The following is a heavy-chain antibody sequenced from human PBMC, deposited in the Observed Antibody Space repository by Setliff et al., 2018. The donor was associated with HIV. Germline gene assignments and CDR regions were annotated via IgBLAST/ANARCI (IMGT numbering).Heavy chain of an antibody. CDR2: IYYSGST. CDR1: GGSISSSSYY. Sequence: ETLSLTCTVSGGSISSSSYYWGWIRQPPGKGLEWIGSIYYSGSTYYNPSLKSRVTISVDTSKNQFSLKLSSVTAADTAVYYCASTGYSSGWSFDYWGQGTLVTVSS. D-gene: IGHD6-19*01. V-gene: IGHV4-39*07. J-gene: IGHJ4*02. CDR3: ASTGYSSGWSFDY.